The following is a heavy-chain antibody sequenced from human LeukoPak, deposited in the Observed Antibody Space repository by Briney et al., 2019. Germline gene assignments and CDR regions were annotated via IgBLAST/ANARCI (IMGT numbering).Heavy chain of an antibody. D-gene: IGHD3-22*01. CDR1: GYTFTDYY. CDR2: INPNSGVT. Sequence: ASVKVSCKASGYTFTDYYMHWVRQAPGQGLEWRGWINPNSGVTNYAQKFQGRVTMTRDTSINTAYMELSRLRSDETAVYYCARATFYYDNDAFDIWGQGTMVTVSS. V-gene: IGHV1-2*02. J-gene: IGHJ3*02. CDR3: ARATFYYDNDAFDI.